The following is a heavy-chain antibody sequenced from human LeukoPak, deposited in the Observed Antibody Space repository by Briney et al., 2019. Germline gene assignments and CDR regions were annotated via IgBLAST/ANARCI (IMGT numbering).Heavy chain of an antibody. D-gene: IGHD3-22*01. CDR1: GFTFSSYS. Sequence: GGSLRLSCAASGFTFSSYSMNWVGQAPGKGLEWVSSISSSSSYIYYADSVKGRFTISRDNAKNSLYLQMNSLRAEDTAVYYCARVYHDSSGYYYFDYWGQGTLVTVSS. CDR2: ISSSSSYI. CDR3: ARVYHDSSGYYYFDY. V-gene: IGHV3-21*01. J-gene: IGHJ4*02.